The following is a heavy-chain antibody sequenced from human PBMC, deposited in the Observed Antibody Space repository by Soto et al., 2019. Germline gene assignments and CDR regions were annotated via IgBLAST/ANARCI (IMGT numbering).Heavy chain of an antibody. CDR2: ITSDGKSK. J-gene: IGHJ6*02. CDR1: GFNFSNHW. D-gene: IGHD3-3*01. V-gene: IGHV3-74*01. Sequence: GGSLRLSCAASGFNFSNHWMHWVRQRPAEGLVWVSRITSDGKSKAYAESVKGRFAISRDNAKNTLYLQMNGLTAEDTAVYYCAKGRSSTRRKGDYFWSGYHILYYYYGMDVWGQGTTVTVSS. CDR3: AKGRSSTRRKGDYFWSGYHILYYYYGMDV.